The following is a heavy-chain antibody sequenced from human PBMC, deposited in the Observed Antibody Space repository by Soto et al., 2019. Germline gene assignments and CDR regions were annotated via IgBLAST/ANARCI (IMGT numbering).Heavy chain of an antibody. CDR2: ISYDGSHE. J-gene: IGHJ5*02. Sequence: QAQLVESGGGVVQPGRSLRLSCVASGFTLNTYGMHWVRQAPGKGLEWVALISYDGSHEYYADSVKGRFTISRDISKNTLFLQMNSLRPEDTAVYYCAKEMFPRTVLDSSSPWGDAWGQGTLVTVSS. CDR1: GFTLNTYG. CDR3: AKEMFPRTVLDSSSPWGDA. D-gene: IGHD6-6*01. V-gene: IGHV3-30*18.